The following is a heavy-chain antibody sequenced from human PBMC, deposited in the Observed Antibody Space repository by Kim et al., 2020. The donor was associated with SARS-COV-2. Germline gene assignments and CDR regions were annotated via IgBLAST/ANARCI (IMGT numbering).Heavy chain of an antibody. CDR1: GFTFSTSP. CDR2: ISWDGTRT. D-gene: IGHD1-26*01. CDR3: AKGVINSGFDY. V-gene: IGHV3-23*01. Sequence: GGSLRLSCAASGFTFSTSPMGWVRQAPGKGLEWVSRISWDGTRTYYADSVKGRVTMSSDKFRNTLYLHMNNLRVEDTAVYYCAKGVINSGFDYWGQGT. J-gene: IGHJ4*02.